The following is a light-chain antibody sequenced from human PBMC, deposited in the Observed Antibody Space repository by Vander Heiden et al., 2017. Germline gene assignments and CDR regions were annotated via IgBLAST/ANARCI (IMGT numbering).Light chain of an antibody. CDR2: GAS. CDR1: QSISGY. J-gene: IGKJ1*01. CDR3: QQRDKSSVT. V-gene: IGKV1-39*01. Sequence: DIQMTQSPSSLSASVGDRVTITCRASQSISGYLNWYQQKPGKAPNVLIYGASNLQSGVPSRFSGSGSGTVFTLTISKLQPDDFATYYCQQRDKSSVTFGQGTKVEVK.